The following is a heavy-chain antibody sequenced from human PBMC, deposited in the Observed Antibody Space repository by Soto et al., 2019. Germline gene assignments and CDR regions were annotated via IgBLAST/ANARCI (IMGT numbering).Heavy chain of an antibody. Sequence: QVQLVQSGAEVKKPGASVKVSCKASGYTFTSYAMHWVRQAPGQRLEWMGWINAGNGNTKYSQKFQGRVTITRDTSASTAYMELSSLRSEDTAVYYCARVKLEITMVRGVIIPFDPWGQGTLVTVSS. V-gene: IGHV1-3*01. D-gene: IGHD3-10*01. CDR1: GYTFTSYA. CDR2: INAGNGNT. CDR3: ARVKLEITMVRGVIIPFDP. J-gene: IGHJ5*02.